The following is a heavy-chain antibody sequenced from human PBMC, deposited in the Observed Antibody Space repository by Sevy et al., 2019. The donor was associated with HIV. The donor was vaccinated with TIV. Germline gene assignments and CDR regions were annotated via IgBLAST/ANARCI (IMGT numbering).Heavy chain of an antibody. Sequence: GGSLRLSCAASGFTFDDYAMHWVRQAPGKGLEWVSGTSWNRGKIGYADSVKGRFTISRDNAKSSLYLQMNSLRAEDTALYYCTKGDMVRGVVINYFDYWGQGTLVTVSS. D-gene: IGHD3-10*01. CDR1: GFTFDDYA. J-gene: IGHJ4*02. V-gene: IGHV3-9*01. CDR2: TSWNRGKI. CDR3: TKGDMVRGVVINYFDY.